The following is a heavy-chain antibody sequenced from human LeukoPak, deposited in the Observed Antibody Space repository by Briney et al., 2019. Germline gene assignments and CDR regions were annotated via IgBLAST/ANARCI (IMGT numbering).Heavy chain of an antibody. CDR2: ISYDGSIK. CDR3: AKYGMTTVTYIDY. CDR1: GFTVSSNY. Sequence: GGSLRLSCAASGFTVSSNYMSWVRQAPGKGLEWVAVISYDGSIKYYADSVKGRFTISRDSSKNTLYLQMNSLRAEDTAVYYCAKYGMTTVTYIDYWGQGTLVTVSS. J-gene: IGHJ4*02. D-gene: IGHD4-17*01. V-gene: IGHV3-30*18.